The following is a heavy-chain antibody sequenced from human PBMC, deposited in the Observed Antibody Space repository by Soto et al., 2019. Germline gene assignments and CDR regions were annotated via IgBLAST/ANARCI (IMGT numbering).Heavy chain of an antibody. Sequence: QVQLQQWGAGLLKPSETLSLTCAVYGGSFSGYYWSWIRQPPGKGLEWIGEINHSGRTNYNPSLKSRVTISVDTSKNQFSLKLSSVTAADTAVYYCARTLFGGVIVLSWFDPWGQGTLVTVSS. J-gene: IGHJ5*02. V-gene: IGHV4-34*01. CDR1: GGSFSGYY. D-gene: IGHD3-16*02. CDR2: INHSGRT. CDR3: ARTLFGGVIVLSWFDP.